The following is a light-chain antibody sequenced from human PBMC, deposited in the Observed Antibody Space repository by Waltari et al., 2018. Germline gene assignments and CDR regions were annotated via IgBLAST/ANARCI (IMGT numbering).Light chain of an antibody. Sequence: EIVMTQSPATLSVFPGERATLSCSANQSIRSHLARYQRKPCQAPRLLIYGASTRATGIPARFSGSGSGTEFTLTISSLQSEDFAVYFCQQYDNWLGTFGQGTQVEIK. CDR1: QSIRSH. V-gene: IGKV3-15*01. CDR2: GAS. J-gene: IGKJ1*01. CDR3: QQYDNWLGT.